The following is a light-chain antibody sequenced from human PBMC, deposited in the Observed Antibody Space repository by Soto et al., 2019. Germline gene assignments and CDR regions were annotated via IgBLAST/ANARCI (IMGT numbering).Light chain of an antibody. V-gene: IGKV1-39*01. CDR2: AAS. J-gene: IGKJ5*01. Sequence: DIPMTQSPSSLSASVGDGVTITCRASQSISSYLNWYQQKPGKAPKLLIYAASSLQSGVPSRFSGSGSGTDFTLTISSLQSEDFAVYYCQQYNNWPPITFGQGTRLEI. CDR1: QSISSY. CDR3: QQYNNWPPIT.